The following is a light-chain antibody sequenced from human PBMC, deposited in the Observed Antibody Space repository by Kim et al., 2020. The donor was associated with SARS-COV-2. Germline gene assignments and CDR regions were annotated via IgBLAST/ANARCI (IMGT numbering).Light chain of an antibody. Sequence: DIQMTQSPSTVSASVGDGVTITCRASQTISSWLAWYQQRPGKAPKLLIYKASTLESGVPSRFSGSGSGTDFTLTISSLQPDDVATYYCQHYHSYATFGQGTKVDIK. CDR3: QHYHSYAT. J-gene: IGKJ1*01. CDR2: KAS. V-gene: IGKV1-5*03. CDR1: QTISSW.